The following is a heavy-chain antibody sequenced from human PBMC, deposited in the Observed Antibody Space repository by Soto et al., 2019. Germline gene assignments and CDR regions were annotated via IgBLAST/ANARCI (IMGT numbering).Heavy chain of an antibody. D-gene: IGHD5-12*01. J-gene: IGHJ4*02. CDR2: IYYSGST. V-gene: IGHV4-59*08. Sequence: QVQLQESGPGLVKPSETLSLTCTVSGGSISSYYWSWIRQPPGKGLEWIGYIYYSGSTNYNPSLKSRVTISVDTSKNQFSLKLSSVTAADTAVYYCARLHGYNYEDDYWGQGTLVTVSS. CDR3: ARLHGYNYEDDY. CDR1: GGSISSYY.